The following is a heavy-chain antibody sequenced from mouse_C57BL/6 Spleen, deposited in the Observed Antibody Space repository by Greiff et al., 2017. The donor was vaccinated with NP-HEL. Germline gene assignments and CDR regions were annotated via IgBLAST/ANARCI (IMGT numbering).Heavy chain of an antibody. Sequence: EVQLVESGGGLVKPGGSLKLSCAASGFTFSSYAMSWVRQTPEKRLEWVATISDGGSYTYYPDNVKGRFTISRDNAKNNLYLQMSHLKSEDTAMYYCARDSNYGDYWGQGTTLTVSS. CDR3: ARDSNYGDY. J-gene: IGHJ2*01. V-gene: IGHV5-4*01. CDR1: GFTFSSYA. CDR2: ISDGGSYT. D-gene: IGHD1-1*01.